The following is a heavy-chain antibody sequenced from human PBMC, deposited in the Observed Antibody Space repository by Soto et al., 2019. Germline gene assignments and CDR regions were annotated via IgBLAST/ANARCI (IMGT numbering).Heavy chain of an antibody. J-gene: IGHJ6*02. D-gene: IGHD1-26*01. CDR2: IYPGDSDT. Sequence: PGESLKISCKASGYSFTTDWIGWVRQMPGKGLEWMGIIYPGDSDTRYSPSFQGQVTVSADKSISTAYLQWSSLKASDTAMYYCARFWQRYSSNYLRGLAVWGQGTTVTVSS. V-gene: IGHV5-51*01. CDR3: ARFWQRYSSNYLRGLAV. CDR1: GYSFTTDW.